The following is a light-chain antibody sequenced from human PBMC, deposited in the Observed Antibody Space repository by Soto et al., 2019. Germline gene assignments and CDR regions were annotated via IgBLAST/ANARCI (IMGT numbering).Light chain of an antibody. CDR1: QSGSY. CDR2: GAS. CDR3: QQYDSSPPSWT. Sequence: ETVLTQSPGTLSLSPGERVTLSCRASQSGSYLAWYQQKPGQAPRLLIYGASSRATGIPDRFSGRGSGTDFTLTISRLEPEDFAVYYCQQYDSSPPSWTFGQGTTVEVK. J-gene: IGKJ1*01. V-gene: IGKV3-20*01.